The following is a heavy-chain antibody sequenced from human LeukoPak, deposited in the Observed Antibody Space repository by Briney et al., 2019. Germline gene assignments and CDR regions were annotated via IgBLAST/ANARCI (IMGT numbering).Heavy chain of an antibody. V-gene: IGHV4-30-2*01. J-gene: IGHJ6*02. Sequence: PSETLSLTCTVSGGSISSGGYSWSWIRQPPGKGLEWIGYIYHSGSTYYNPSLKSRVTISVDRSKNQFSLKLSSVTAADTAVYYCARSGAFNYGMDVWGQGTTVTVSS. CDR3: ARSGAFNYGMDV. CDR2: IYHSGST. D-gene: IGHD1-26*01. CDR1: GGSISSGGYS.